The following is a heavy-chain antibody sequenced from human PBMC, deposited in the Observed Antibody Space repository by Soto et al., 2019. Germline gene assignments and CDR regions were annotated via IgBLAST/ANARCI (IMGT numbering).Heavy chain of an antibody. V-gene: IGHV1-69*02. D-gene: IGHD2-15*01. Sequence: QVQLVQSGAEVKKPGSSVKVSCKASGGTFSSYTISWVRQAPGQGLEWMGRIIPILGIANYAQKFQGRVTFTAGKSTSTAYMELSSLTSEATVVYYCADLLVADTEMDVCWQGATITVSS. CDR3: ADLLVADTEMDV. CDR1: GGTFSSYT. J-gene: IGHJ6*01. CDR2: IIPILGIA.